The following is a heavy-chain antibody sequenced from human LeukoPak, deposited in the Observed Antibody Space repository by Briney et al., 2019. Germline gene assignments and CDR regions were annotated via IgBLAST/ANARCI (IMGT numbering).Heavy chain of an antibody. Sequence: SETLSLTCAVYGGSFSGCYWSWIRQPPGKGLEWIGEINHSGSTNYNPSLKSRVTISVDTSKNQFSLKLSSVTAADTAVYYCARDSSGYYQGSFDYWGQGTLVTVSS. CDR3: ARDSSGYYQGSFDY. V-gene: IGHV4-34*01. CDR2: INHSGST. D-gene: IGHD3-22*01. CDR1: GGSFSGCY. J-gene: IGHJ4*02.